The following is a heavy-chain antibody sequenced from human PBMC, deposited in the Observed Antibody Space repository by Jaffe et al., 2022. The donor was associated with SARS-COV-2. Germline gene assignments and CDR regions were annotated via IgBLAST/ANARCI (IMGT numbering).Heavy chain of an antibody. J-gene: IGHJ6*03. D-gene: IGHD6-6*01. Sequence: EVQLVESGGGLVQPGRSLRLSCAASGFTFDDYAMHWVRQAPGKGLEWVSGISWNSGSIGYADSVKGRFTISRDNAKNSLYLQMNSLRAEDTALYYCAKDVSRRDTSESYYYMDVWGKGTTVTVSS. CDR2: ISWNSGSI. V-gene: IGHV3-9*01. CDR1: GFTFDDYA. CDR3: AKDVSRRDTSESYYYMDV.